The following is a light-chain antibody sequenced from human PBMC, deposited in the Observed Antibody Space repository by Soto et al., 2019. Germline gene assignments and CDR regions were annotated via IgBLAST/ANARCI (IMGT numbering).Light chain of an antibody. CDR1: QTVRSNY. CDR3: QQYGNSPRCT. Sequence: EIVLTQSPGTLSLSPGERATLSCRASQTVRSNYVAWYQQKPDQAPRLLIYGASSRATGIPDRFSGSGSGTDLTLTIRRLELEDFAVYYCQQYGNSPRCTFGQGTKLEI. J-gene: IGKJ2*02. V-gene: IGKV3-20*01. CDR2: GAS.